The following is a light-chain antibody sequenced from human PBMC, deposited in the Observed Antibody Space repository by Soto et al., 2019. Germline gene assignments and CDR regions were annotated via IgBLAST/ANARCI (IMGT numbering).Light chain of an antibody. V-gene: IGLV2-18*02. CDR2: DVS. CDR3: CSYAGSSASYV. Sequence: TQPPSLSGAPGQAVAISCTGTRSDVGGSNGVSWYQQPPGTAPKLIIYDVSNRPSGVPDRFSGSKSGNTASLIISGLQAEDEADYYCCSYAGSSASYVFGTGTKVTVL. J-gene: IGLJ1*01. CDR1: RSDVGGSNG.